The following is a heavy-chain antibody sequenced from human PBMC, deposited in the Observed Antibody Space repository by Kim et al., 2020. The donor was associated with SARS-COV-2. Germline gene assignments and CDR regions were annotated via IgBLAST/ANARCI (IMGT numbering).Heavy chain of an antibody. D-gene: IGHD3-22*01. J-gene: IGHJ4*02. CDR3: ARDDSSGYYYRIMGY. Sequence: DSVKGPFTISRDNAKKSLDLQMNSLRAEDTGGYYCARDDSSGYYYRIMGYWGQGTLVTVSS. V-gene: IGHV3-11*04.